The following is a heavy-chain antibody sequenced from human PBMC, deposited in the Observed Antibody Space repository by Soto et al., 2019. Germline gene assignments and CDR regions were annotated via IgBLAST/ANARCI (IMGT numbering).Heavy chain of an antibody. Sequence: GGSLRLSCAASRFTFSSYWMSWVRQAPGKGLEWVANIKQDGSEKYYVDSVKGRFTISRDNAKNSLYLQMNSLRAEDTAVYYCARAPRDIVVVVAATPGDVYDIWGQGTIVTGS. CDR2: IKQDGSEK. V-gene: IGHV3-7*01. CDR3: ARAPRDIVVVVAATPGDVYDI. D-gene: IGHD2-15*01. J-gene: IGHJ3*02. CDR1: RFTFSSYW.